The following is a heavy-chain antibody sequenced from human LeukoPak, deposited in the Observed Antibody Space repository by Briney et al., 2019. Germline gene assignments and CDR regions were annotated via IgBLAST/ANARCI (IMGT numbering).Heavy chain of an antibody. D-gene: IGHD6-13*01. V-gene: IGHV3-43*02. CDR1: GFTFDDYA. CDR2: ISGDGGST. J-gene: IGHJ4*02. CDR3: AKDTFLAAAGMHFDY. Sequence: GGSLRLSCAASGFTFDDYAMHWVRQAPGKGLEWVSLISGDGGSTYYADSVKGRFTISRDNSKNSLYLQMNSLRTEDTALYYCAKDTFLAAAGMHFDYWGQGTLVTVSS.